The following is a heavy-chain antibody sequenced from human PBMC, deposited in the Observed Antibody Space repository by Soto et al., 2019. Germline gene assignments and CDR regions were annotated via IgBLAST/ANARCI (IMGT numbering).Heavy chain of an antibody. J-gene: IGHJ4*02. D-gene: IGHD2-15*01. Sequence: QVQLVESGGGVVQPGRSLRLSCAASGFTFSSYGMHWVRQAPGKGLEWVAVISYDGSNKYYADTVKGRFTISRDNSKNTLYVQMNSLRAEDTAVYYCTRSGHQNYFDYWGQGTLGTVSS. CDR2: ISYDGSNK. CDR1: GFTFSSYG. CDR3: TRSGHQNYFDY. V-gene: IGHV3-30*03.